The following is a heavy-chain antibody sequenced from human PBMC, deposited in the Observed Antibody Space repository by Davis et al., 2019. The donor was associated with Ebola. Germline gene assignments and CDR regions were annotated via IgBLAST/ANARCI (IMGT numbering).Heavy chain of an antibody. CDR3: ARRGWDLHYYYYMDV. J-gene: IGHJ6*03. V-gene: IGHV5-51*01. D-gene: IGHD1-26*01. CDR2: IHPGHLDT. CDR1: GYTFTNFW. Sequence: GESLKISCKASGYTFTNFWIGWVRQMPGKGLEWMGIIHPGHLDTRYSPSFQGQVTISVDKSTNTAFLQWSSLEDSDTATYYCARRGWDLHYYYYMDVWGEGTTVTVS.